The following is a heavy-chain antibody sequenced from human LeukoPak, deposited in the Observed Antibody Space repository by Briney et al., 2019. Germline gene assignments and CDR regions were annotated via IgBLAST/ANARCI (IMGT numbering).Heavy chain of an antibody. V-gene: IGHV3-43*02. CDR1: GFTFDNSA. J-gene: IGHJ5*02. CDR2: ISGEGTGT. D-gene: IGHD5-18*01. CDR3: AKDIGRYTYGAS. Sequence: GGSLRLSCAASGFTFDNSAMHWVRQAPGKGLEWVSPISGEGTGTYYADSLKDRFTISRDNSKNSLYLQMNGLRTEDTALYYCAKDIGRYTYGASWGQGTLVTVSS.